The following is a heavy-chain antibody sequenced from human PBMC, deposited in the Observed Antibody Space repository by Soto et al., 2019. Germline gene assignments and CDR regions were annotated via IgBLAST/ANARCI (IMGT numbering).Heavy chain of an antibody. D-gene: IGHD3-22*01. CDR3: ARDGSPYYYDISGYCPNLFDP. J-gene: IGHJ5*02. CDR2: MNPNSGNT. CDR1: GYTFTSYG. Sequence: GASVTVSCKASGYTFTSYGINWVRPAPGQGLEWMGWMNPNSGNTSYAQNFQGRVTMTSNTSASTAYMELSSLRSEDTAVYYCARDGSPYYYDISGYCPNLFDPWGQGTLVTVSS. V-gene: IGHV1-8*02.